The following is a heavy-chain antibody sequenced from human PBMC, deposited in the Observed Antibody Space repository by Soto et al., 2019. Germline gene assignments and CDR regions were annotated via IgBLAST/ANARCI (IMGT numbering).Heavy chain of an antibody. CDR3: ARPGYCSSTSCYEDAFDI. CDR2: IYYSGST. D-gene: IGHD2-2*01. Sequence: QVQLQESGPGLVKPSQTLSLTCTVSGGSISSGGYYWSWIRQHPGKGLEGIGYIYYSGSTYYNPSLKSRVTISVDTSKNQFSLKLSSVTAADTAVYYCARPGYCSSTSCYEDAFDIWGQGTMVTVSS. CDR1: GGSISSGGYY. V-gene: IGHV4-31*03. J-gene: IGHJ3*02.